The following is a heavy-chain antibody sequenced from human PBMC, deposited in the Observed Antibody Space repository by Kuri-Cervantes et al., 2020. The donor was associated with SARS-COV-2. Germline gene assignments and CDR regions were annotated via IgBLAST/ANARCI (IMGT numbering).Heavy chain of an antibody. CDR2: ISGSGGST. CDR1: GFTFSSYA. Sequence: GESLKISCAASGFTFSSYAMSWVRQAPGKGLEWVSAISGSGGSTYYADSVKGRFTISRDNSKNTLYLQMNTLKTEGTAMFYCARDASYSGSYGSFQHWGQGTLVTVSS. D-gene: IGHD1-26*01. J-gene: IGHJ1*01. V-gene: IGHV3-23*01. CDR3: ARDASYSGSYGSFQH.